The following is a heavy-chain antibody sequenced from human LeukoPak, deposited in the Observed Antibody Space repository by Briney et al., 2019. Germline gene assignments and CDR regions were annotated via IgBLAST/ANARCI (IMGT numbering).Heavy chain of an antibody. CDR2: ISGSSGST. CDR1: AFTFSSYA. Sequence: LGGSLRLSCAASAFTFSSYAISWVRQAPGKGLEWISAISGSSGSTYHADSVKGRFTMSRDNAKNSLYLQVNSLRAEDTALYYCAKDITMVRGSSFDYWGQGTLVTVSS. J-gene: IGHJ4*02. CDR3: AKDITMVRGSSFDY. V-gene: IGHV3-23*01. D-gene: IGHD3-10*01.